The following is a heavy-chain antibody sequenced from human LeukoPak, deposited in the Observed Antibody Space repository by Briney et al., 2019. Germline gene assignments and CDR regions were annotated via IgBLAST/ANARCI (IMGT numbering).Heavy chain of an antibody. D-gene: IGHD6-25*01. CDR1: GFTFSSFW. CDR2: IKPEGSEK. J-gene: IGHJ6*02. CDR3: TRNRGLDV. Sequence: HPGGSLRLSCAAFGFTFSSFWMSWVRQAPGKGLEWVANIKPEGSEKYYVDYGKGRFTISRDNAKNSLYLQMNSLRAEDTAVYYCTRNRGLDVWGQGTTVTVSS. V-gene: IGHV3-7*01.